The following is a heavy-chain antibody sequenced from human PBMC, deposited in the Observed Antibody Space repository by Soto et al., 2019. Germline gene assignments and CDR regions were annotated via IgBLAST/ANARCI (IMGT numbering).Heavy chain of an antibody. CDR1: GGSFSGYY. CDR2: INHSGST. Sequence: SETLSLTCAVYGGSFSGYYWSWIRQPPGKGLEWIGEINHSGSTNYNPSLKSRDSMSVDTSKNQLSLKLTSVTAADTAEYYCARLGGFFQALDSWGQGTLVTVSS. D-gene: IGHD2-15*01. V-gene: IGHV4-34*01. J-gene: IGHJ4*02. CDR3: ARLGGFFQALDS.